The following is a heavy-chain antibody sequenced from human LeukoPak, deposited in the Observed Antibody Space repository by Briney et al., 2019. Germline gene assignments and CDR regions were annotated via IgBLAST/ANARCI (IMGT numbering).Heavy chain of an antibody. Sequence: ASVKVSCKASGYTFPDYYIHWVRQAPGQGLEWIGFINPNSGGTHYAQNFQGRVTMTRDTSISTAYMELSRLRSDDTAVYYCGTSGIAAAGTIGVDYWGQGTLVTVSS. V-gene: IGHV1-2*02. CDR3: GTSGIAAAGTIGVDY. CDR2: INPNSGGT. J-gene: IGHJ4*02. D-gene: IGHD6-13*01. CDR1: GYTFPDYY.